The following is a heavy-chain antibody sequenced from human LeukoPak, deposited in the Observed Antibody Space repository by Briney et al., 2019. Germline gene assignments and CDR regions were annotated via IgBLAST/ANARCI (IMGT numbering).Heavy chain of an antibody. CDR1: GFTFSTYW. CDR2: VKQDGNEK. V-gene: IGHV3-7*03. J-gene: IGHJ4*02. D-gene: IGHD3-3*01. Sequence: PGGSLRLSCAASGFTFSTYWMSWVRQAPGKGLEWVATVKQDGNEKNYADSVKGRFTISRDNGKNSLYLEMKNLRAEDTAVYYCSDPGVGFWGQGTLVTVSS. CDR3: SDPGVGF.